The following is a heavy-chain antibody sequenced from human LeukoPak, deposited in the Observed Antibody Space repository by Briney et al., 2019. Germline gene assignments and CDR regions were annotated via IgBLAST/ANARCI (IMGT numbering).Heavy chain of an antibody. CDR1: GGSISSSNW. D-gene: IGHD3-3*01. J-gene: IGHJ4*02. CDR2: IYYSGST. Sequence: SGTLSLTCAVSGGSISSSNWWSWVRQPPGKGLGWIGSIYYSGSTYYNPSLKSRVTISVDKSKNQFSLKLSSVTAADTAVYYCAGRTSGFASDYWGQGTLVTVSS. V-gene: IGHV4-4*02. CDR3: AGRTSGFASDY.